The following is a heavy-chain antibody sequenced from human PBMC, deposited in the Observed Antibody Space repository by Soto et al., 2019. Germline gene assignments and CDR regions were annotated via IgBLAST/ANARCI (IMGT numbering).Heavy chain of an antibody. V-gene: IGHV3-30*02. CDR2: MSYDGSAK. D-gene: IGHD3-10*02. J-gene: IGHJ4*02. CDR1: GFIFSNNG. CDR3: AIVRVADSPLDH. Sequence: GGSLRLSCEGSGFIFSNNGMHWVRQAPGKGLEWVAFMSYDGSAKFLADSVKGRFTISRDNSRSTLFLHVSSLRAEDTAMYYCAIVRVADSPLDHWGQGTLVTVSS.